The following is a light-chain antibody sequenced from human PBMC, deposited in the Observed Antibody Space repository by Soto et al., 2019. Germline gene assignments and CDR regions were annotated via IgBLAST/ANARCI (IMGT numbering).Light chain of an antibody. CDR1: QSISSW. CDR3: QQYNRYST. CDR2: DAS. Sequence: DIQMTQSPSTLSASVGDRVTITCRASQSISSWLAWYQQKPGKAPKLLIYDASTLESGFPLRFSGSGSGTEFPLTISRLQPDDFATYYCQQYNRYSTFGQGTKVEIK. V-gene: IGKV1-5*01. J-gene: IGKJ1*01.